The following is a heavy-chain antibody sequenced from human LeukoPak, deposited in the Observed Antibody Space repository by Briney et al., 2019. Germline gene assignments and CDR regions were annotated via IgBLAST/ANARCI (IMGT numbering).Heavy chain of an antibody. CDR1: GGSISSYY. J-gene: IGHJ3*02. CDR2: IYYSGST. CDR3: ARDLWRGDAFDI. V-gene: IGHV4-59*01. Sequence: SETLSLTCTVSGGSISSYYWSWIRQPPGKGLEWIGYIYYSGSTNYNPSLKSRVTISVDTSKNQFSLKLSSVTAADTAVYYCARDLWRGDAFDIWGQGTMVTASS. D-gene: IGHD3-3*01.